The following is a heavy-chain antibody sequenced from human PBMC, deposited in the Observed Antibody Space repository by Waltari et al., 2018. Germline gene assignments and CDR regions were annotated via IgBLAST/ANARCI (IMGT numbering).Heavy chain of an antibody. J-gene: IGHJ5*02. CDR3: AKSGPRYDFRLWFDP. CDR2: ISGSGGSP. CDR1: GFTFSSSA. D-gene: IGHD3-3*01. V-gene: IGHV3-23*01. Sequence: EVQLLESGGGLVQPGGSLSLSCAASGFTFSSSAMSWVRPAPGKGLEWVSAISGSGGSPYFADSVKGRFTISRDNSKNTLYLQMNSLRAEDTAVYYCAKSGPRYDFRLWFDPWGQGTLVTVSS.